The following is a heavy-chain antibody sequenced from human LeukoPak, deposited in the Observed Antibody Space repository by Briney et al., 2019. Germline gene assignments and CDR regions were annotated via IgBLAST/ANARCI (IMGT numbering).Heavy chain of an antibody. CDR1: GGSISSSSYY. CDR2: IYYSGST. V-gene: IGHV4-39*01. J-gene: IGHJ3*02. Sequence: ASETLSLTCTVSGGSISSSSYYWGWIRQPPGKGLEWIGSIYYSGSTYYNPSLKSRVTISVDTSKNQFSLKLSSVTAADTAVYYCARHDSPIIRWTGYDAFDIWGQGTMVTVSS. CDR3: ARHDSPIIRWTGYDAFDI. D-gene: IGHD5/OR15-5a*01.